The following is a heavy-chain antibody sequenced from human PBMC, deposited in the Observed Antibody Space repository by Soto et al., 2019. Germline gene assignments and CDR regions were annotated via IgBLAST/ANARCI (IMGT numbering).Heavy chain of an antibody. CDR2: VYYRGSS. V-gene: IGHV4-39*01. CDR1: GCSVSNSNYS. Sequence: SETLTLTCAFSGCSVSNSNYSWGWIRQSPGKGLEWIGSVYYRGSSYCKSYVKSRVNISVDTSKNQFSLNLTSVTASETAVYYCVSQWTSGITQAYFDYWCPRALVTASS. D-gene: IGHD1-1*01. CDR3: VSQWTSGITQAYFDY. J-gene: IGHJ4*02.